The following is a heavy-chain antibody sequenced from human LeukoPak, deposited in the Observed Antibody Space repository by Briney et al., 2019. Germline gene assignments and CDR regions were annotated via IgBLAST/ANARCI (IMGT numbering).Heavy chain of an antibody. J-gene: IGHJ4*02. CDR2: IIPIFGTA. D-gene: IGHD6-19*01. V-gene: IGHV1-69*05. CDR1: GGTFSSYA. CDR3: AGDSSGWYYFDY. Sequence: SVKVSCKASGGTFSSYAISWVRQAPGQGLEWMGRIIPIFGTANYAQKFQGRVTITTDESTSTAYMELSSLRSEDTAVYYCAGDSSGWYYFDYWGQGTLVTASS.